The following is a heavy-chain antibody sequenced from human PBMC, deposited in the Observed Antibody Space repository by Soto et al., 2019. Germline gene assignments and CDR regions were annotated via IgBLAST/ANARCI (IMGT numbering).Heavy chain of an antibody. CDR2: ISSSSSYI. CDR3: AREVTMIVGMDV. J-gene: IGHJ6*02. D-gene: IGHD3-22*01. CDR1: GFTFSSYS. V-gene: IGHV3-21*01. Sequence: PGGSLRLSCAASGFTFSSYSMNWVRQAPGKGLEWVSSISSSSSYIYYADSVKGRFTISRDNAKNSLYLQMNSLRAEDTAVYYCAREVTMIVGMDVWGQGTTVTVSS.